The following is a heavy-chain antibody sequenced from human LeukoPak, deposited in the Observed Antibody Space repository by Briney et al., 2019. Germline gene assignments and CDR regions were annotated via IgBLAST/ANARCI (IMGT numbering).Heavy chain of an antibody. CDR3: ARTPFGDRHPNNWFDP. J-gene: IGHJ5*02. D-gene: IGHD3-10*01. CDR2: ISSSGSTI. Sequence: GGSLRLSCAASGFTFSDYYMSWFRQAPGKGLEWVSYISSSGSTIYYADSVKGRFTISRDNAKNSLYLQMNSLRAEDTAVYYCARTPFGDRHPNNWFDPWGQGTLVTVSS. V-gene: IGHV3-11*01. CDR1: GFTFSDYY.